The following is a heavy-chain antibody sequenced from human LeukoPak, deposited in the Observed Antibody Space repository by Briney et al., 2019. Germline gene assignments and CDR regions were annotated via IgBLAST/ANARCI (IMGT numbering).Heavy chain of an antibody. CDR3: ARDGVAAAATAPFDY. Sequence: GGSLRLSCAASGFTFSSYDMHWVRQATGKGLEWVSAIGTAGDTYYPGSVKGRFTISRDNAKNSLYLQMNSLRAEDTAVYYCARDGVAAAATAPFDYWGQGTLVTVSS. CDR2: IGTAGDT. D-gene: IGHD6-13*01. J-gene: IGHJ4*02. V-gene: IGHV3-13*01. CDR1: GFTFSSYD.